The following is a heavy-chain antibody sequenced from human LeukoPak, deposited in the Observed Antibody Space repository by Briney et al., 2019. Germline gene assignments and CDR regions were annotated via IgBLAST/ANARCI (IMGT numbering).Heavy chain of an antibody. V-gene: IGHV3-7*01. J-gene: IGHJ4*01. CDR1: GITFSSYW. Sequence: GGSLRLSCAASGITFSSYWMSWVRQAPGKGLEWVANIKQDGSEKYYVDSVKGRFTISRDNAKNSLYLQMNSLRAEDTAVYYCARSWGMYGHFDYWGHGTLVTVSS. CDR3: ARSWGMYGHFDY. D-gene: IGHD3-16*01. CDR2: IKQDGSEK.